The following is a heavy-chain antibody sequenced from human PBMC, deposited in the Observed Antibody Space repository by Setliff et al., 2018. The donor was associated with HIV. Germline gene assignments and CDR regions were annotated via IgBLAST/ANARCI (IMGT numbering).Heavy chain of an antibody. J-gene: IGHJ4*02. CDR2: INHSGST. D-gene: IGHD3-9*01. CDR1: GGSFSGYY. CDR3: ARGPRDLYYFDWLVSDY. V-gene: IGHV4-34*01. Sequence: SETLSLTCAVYGGSFSGYYWSWIRQPPGKGLEWIGEINHSGSTNYNPSLKSRVTISVDTSKNQFSLKLSSVTAEDTAVYYCARGPRDLYYFDWLVSDYWGQGTLVTVPQ.